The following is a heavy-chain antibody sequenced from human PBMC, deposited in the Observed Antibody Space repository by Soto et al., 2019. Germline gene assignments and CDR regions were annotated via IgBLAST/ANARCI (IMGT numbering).Heavy chain of an antibody. V-gene: IGHV4-38-2*01. D-gene: IGHD5-12*01. Sequence: SETLSLTCAVSGYSISSGYYWGWIRQPPGKGLERIGSICHSGSTYYNPSLQSRVTISVDTSKNQFSLKLSSVTAADTAVYYCARGGDSGYDYYYNYYGMDVCGQGSTVAVSS. CDR3: ARGGDSGYDYYYNYYGMDV. CDR2: ICHSGST. CDR1: GYSISSGYY. J-gene: IGHJ6*02.